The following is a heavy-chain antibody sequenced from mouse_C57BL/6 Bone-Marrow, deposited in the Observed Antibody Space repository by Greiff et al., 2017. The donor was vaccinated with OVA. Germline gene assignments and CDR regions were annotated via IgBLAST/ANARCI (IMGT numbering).Heavy chain of an antibody. V-gene: IGHV1-72*01. J-gene: IGHJ2*01. CDR2: IDPNSGGT. CDR3: ASGSLLRPVAY. CDR1: GYTFTSYW. D-gene: IGHD1-2*01. Sequence: QVQLQQSGAELVKPGASVKLSCKASGYTFTSYWMHWVKQRPGRGLEWIGRIDPNSGGTKYNETFKSKATLTVDKPSSTAYMQISSLPSSDSSVSFCASGSLLRPVAYWGQGTTLTVSS.